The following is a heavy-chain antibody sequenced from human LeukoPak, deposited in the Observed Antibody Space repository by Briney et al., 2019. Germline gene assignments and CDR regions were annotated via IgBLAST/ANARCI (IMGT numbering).Heavy chain of an antibody. J-gene: IGHJ3*02. CDR2: MYYSGTT. D-gene: IGHD6-19*01. CDR3: ARGSGWSRLHDAFDI. V-gene: IGHV4-59*01. Sequence: SETLSLTCTVSGGSISSYYWSWIRQPPGKGLEWIGYMYYSGTTYYNPSLKSRVTILVDTSKNQFSLKLSSVTAADTAVYYCARGSGWSRLHDAFDIWGQGTMVTVSS. CDR1: GGSISSYY.